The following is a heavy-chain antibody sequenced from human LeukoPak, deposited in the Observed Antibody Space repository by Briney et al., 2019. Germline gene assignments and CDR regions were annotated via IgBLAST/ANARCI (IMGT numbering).Heavy chain of an antibody. CDR2: IGTAGDT. V-gene: IGHV3-13*04. Sequence: GRSLRLSRAASRFTFSSYDMHGVCQPTRKGLEWVSTIGTAGDTYYPDSVKGGFTISRENAKNSLYLQMNSLRAGDTAVYYCARVLEVAGRNWYFDLWGRGTLVSVTS. J-gene: IGHJ2*01. CDR3: ARVLEVAGRNWYFDL. D-gene: IGHD6-19*01. CDR1: RFTFSSYD.